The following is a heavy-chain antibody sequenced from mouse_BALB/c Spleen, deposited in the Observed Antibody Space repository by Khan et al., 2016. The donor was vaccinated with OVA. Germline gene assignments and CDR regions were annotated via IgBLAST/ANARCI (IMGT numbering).Heavy chain of an antibody. CDR1: GYTFTNYG. CDR3: ARPPYDAYYLDH. Sequence: QIQLLQSGPELMKPGESVKISCKASGYTFTNYGMNWVKQPPGKALKWMGWINTYTGETTYAADFKGRFAFTLDTSASTAYLQINNLTTEDTATYFCARPPYDAYYLDHWGQGTTVTVSS. CDR2: INTYTGET. D-gene: IGHD2-14*01. J-gene: IGHJ4*01. V-gene: IGHV9-3-1*01.